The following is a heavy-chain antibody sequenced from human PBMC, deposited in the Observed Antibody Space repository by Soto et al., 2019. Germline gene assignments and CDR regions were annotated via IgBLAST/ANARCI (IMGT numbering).Heavy chain of an antibody. CDR2: IAVGSGYT. D-gene: IGHD2-8*01. CDR1: GFTFTSSA. J-gene: IGHJ4*02. CDR3: AADATAWQQMVPSDY. V-gene: IGHV1-58*01. Sequence: AAPVKVSCKASGFTFTSSAFQWVRQARGQRLEWIGWIAVGSGYTKVSQRFQDRVTLTRDMSTSTTYMEVSRLTSEDTAIYFCAADATAWQQMVPSDYWGQGTLGTVSS.